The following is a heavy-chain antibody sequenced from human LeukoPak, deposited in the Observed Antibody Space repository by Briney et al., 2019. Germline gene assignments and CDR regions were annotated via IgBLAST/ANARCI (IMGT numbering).Heavy chain of an antibody. Sequence: GGSLRLSCAASGFTFSSYDMHWVRQATGKGQEWVSGIGTAGDIYYPGSVKGRFTISRENAKNSLYLQVNSLRAGDTAVYYCARAGYSSTWYSWYFDLWGRGTLVTVSS. CDR2: IGTAGDI. CDR1: GFTFSSYD. CDR3: ARAGYSSTWYSWYFDL. V-gene: IGHV3-13*01. J-gene: IGHJ2*01. D-gene: IGHD6-13*01.